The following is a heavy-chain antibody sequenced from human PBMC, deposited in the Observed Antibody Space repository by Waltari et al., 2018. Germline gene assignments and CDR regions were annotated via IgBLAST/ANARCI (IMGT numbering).Heavy chain of an antibody. CDR3: ARETEEGFDY. J-gene: IGHJ4*02. CDR1: GFTFSSYA. V-gene: IGHV3-30-3*01. Sequence: QVQLVESGGGVVQPGRSLRLSCAASGFTFSSYAMHWVRQAPGKGLEWVAVISYDGSNKDYADSGKGRFTSSGDNSKNTLYLQMNSLRAEDTAVYYCARETEEGFDYWGQGTLVTVSS. D-gene: IGHD2-21*02. CDR2: ISYDGSNK.